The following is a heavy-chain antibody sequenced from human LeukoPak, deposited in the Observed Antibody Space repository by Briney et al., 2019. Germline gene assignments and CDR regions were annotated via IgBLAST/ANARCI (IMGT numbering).Heavy chain of an antibody. Sequence: LETLSPTCTVSGGSISGYYWSWIRQPAGKGLEWLGCVYTSGSTNYNPSLKSRVTISMDTSKNRFSLKLSSVTAADTAVYYCARDGRQRITMDTGALDIWGQGTMVTVSS. V-gene: IGHV4-4*07. CDR2: VYTSGST. CDR3: ARDGRQRITMDTGALDI. D-gene: IGHD3-10*01. J-gene: IGHJ3*02. CDR1: GGSISGYY.